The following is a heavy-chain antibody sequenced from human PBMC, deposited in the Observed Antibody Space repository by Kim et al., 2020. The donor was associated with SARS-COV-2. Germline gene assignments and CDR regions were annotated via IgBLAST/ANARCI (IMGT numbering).Heavy chain of an antibody. CDR1: RFTFSSHS. J-gene: IGHJ4*02. CDR2: ISADGADK. V-gene: IGHV3-30-3*01. CDR3: ARDWGAFIDY. D-gene: IGHD7-27*01. Sequence: GGSLRLSCAASRFTFSSHSIHWVRQAPGKGLEWVAVISADGADKFYPQSVKGRFSISRDNSRKIVHLQMNDLRIGDTALYYCARDWGAFIDYWGQGTLVT.